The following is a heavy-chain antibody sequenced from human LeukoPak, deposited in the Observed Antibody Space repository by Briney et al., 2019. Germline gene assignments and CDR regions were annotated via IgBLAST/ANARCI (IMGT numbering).Heavy chain of an antibody. V-gene: IGHV4-4*02. J-gene: IGHJ4*02. Sequence: SETLSLTCAVSGGSISSSNFWWSWVRQSPGKGLEWIGEISDGGNTNYNPSLKSRVSISADKSKNQFSLDLKSVSAADRAVYYCARHFGTWGQGTLVTVSS. CDR2: ISDGGNT. D-gene: IGHD3/OR15-3a*01. CDR3: ARHFGT. CDR1: GGSISSSNFW.